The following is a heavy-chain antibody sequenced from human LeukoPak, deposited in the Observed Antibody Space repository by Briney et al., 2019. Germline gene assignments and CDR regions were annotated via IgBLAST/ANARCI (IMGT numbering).Heavy chain of an antibody. CDR2: IYHSGST. CDR1: GYSISSGYH. CDR3: ARQYIDILTGYYRGELYWFFDL. J-gene: IGHJ2*01. V-gene: IGHV4-38-2*02. Sequence: SETLSLTCTVSGYSISSGYHWGWIRQPPGKGLEWIGSIYHSGSTYYNPSLKSRVTISVDTSKNQFSLKLRSVTAADTAVYYCARQYIDILTGYYRGELYWFFDLWGRGTLVTVSS. D-gene: IGHD3-9*01.